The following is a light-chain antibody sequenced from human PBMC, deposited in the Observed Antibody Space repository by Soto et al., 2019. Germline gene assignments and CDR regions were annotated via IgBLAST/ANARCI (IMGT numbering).Light chain of an antibody. CDR1: QSISSSY. CDR3: QQYGTSLLT. V-gene: IGKV3-20*01. Sequence: EIVLTQSPGTLSLSPGERVTLSCRASQSISSSYLAWYQQKPGQAPRLLIYGASSRATGIPDRFSGSGSGTDFTLTIIRLEPEDFAVYYCQQYGTSLLTFGPGTTVDIK. J-gene: IGKJ3*01. CDR2: GAS.